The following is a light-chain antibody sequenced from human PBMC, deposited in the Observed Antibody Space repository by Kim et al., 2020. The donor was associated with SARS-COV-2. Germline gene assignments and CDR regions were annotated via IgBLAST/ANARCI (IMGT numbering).Light chain of an antibody. V-gene: IGKV3-20*01. CDR3: QQYASLPRT. Sequence: EILLTQSPGTLSLSPGERATLSCWASQTVSSDYLVWYQQKPGQSPRLLIYDTSTRVTGIPNRFSGRGSGTNFTLTIGRLEPEDSAIYYCQQYASLPRTYGQGT. J-gene: IGKJ1*01. CDR2: DTS. CDR1: QTVSSDY.